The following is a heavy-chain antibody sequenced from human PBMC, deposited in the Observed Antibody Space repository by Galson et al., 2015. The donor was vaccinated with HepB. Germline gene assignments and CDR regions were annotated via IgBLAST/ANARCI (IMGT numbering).Heavy chain of an antibody. J-gene: IGHJ3*02. CDR2: IWYDGSNK. CDR3: ARDYGDAYKQRGNGIDM. D-gene: IGHD2-8*01. Sequence: SLRLSCAASGFTFSTYSMHWVRQAPGKGLEWVAVIWYDGSNKYYGDSVQGRFTISRDNSKNTLYLQMTSLRAEDTAVYYCARDYGDAYKQRGNGIDMWGQGTMVIVSS. V-gene: IGHV3-33*01. CDR1: GFTFSTYS.